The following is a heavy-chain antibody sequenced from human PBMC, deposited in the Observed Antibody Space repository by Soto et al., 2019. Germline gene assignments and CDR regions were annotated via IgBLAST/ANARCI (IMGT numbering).Heavy chain of an antibody. D-gene: IGHD2-15*01. V-gene: IGHV3-23*01. CDR2: ISGSGGST. J-gene: IGHJ3*02. CDR1: GFTFSSYA. CDR3: HVVVAATPTQLDAFDI. Sequence: PGGSLRLSCAASGFTFSSYAMSWVRQAPGKGLEWVSAISGSGGSTYYADSVKGRFTISRDNSKNTLYLQMNSLRAEDTAVYYCHVVVAATPTQLDAFDIWGQGTMVTVSS.